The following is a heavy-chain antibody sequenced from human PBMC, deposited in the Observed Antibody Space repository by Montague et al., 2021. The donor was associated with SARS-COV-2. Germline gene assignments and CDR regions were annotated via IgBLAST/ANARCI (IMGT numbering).Heavy chain of an antibody. CDR1: GGSIGSGGYY. CDR2: IYYSGXT. CDR3: ARTPAVYVVVVPAARGHFDY. J-gene: IGHJ4*02. V-gene: IGHV4-31*03. D-gene: IGHD2-2*01. Sequence: TLSLTCTVSGGSIGSGGYYWSWIRQHPGKGLEWIGYIYYSGXTXYXXXXKXRVTISVDTSKNQFSLKLSSVTAADTAVYYCARTPAVYVVVVPAARGHFDYWGQGTLVTVSS.